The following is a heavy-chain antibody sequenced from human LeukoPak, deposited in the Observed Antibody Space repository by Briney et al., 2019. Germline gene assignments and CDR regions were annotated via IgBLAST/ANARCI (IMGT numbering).Heavy chain of an antibody. CDR2: IFRSGST. CDR3: ASIDKG. CDR1: GGSISSSSYY. Sequence: SETLSLTCTVSGGSISSSSYYWGWIRQPPGKGLEWIGSIFRSGSTHYNPSFESRLTISVDTSKNQLSLKLRFVTAADTAVYYCASIDKGWGRGTLVTVS. J-gene: IGHJ4*02. V-gene: IGHV4-39*07.